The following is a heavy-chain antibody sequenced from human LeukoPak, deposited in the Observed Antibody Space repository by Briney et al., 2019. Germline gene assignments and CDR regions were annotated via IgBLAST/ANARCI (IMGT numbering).Heavy chain of an antibody. D-gene: IGHD1-26*01. CDR3: ARESEWELVS. J-gene: IGHJ4*02. V-gene: IGHV3-74*01. CDR2: ITNDGSST. CDR1: GLTFSSHW. Sequence: GGSLRLSCAASGLTFSSHWMHWVRQAPGKGLVWVSRITNDGSSTTYADSVKGRFTISRDNAKNMLYLQVNSLRAEDTAVYYCARESEWELVSWGQGTLVTVSS.